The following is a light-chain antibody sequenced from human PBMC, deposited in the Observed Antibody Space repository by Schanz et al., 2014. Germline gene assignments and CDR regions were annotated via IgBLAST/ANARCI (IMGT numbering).Light chain of an antibody. CDR3: QQYGESLWT. Sequence: EVVLTHSPGSLSLSPGERGTLSCRASQGVTSNYLAWYQQRPGQAPRLLMSGVHDRASGIPDRFSGSGSETDFSLTISRVEPEDSAVYYCQQYGESLWTFGPGTRVEIK. CDR2: GVH. V-gene: IGKV3-20*01. CDR1: QGVTSNY. J-gene: IGKJ1*01.